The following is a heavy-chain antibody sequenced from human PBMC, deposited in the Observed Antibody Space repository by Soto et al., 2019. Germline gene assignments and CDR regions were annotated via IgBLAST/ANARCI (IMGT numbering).Heavy chain of an antibody. CDR3: AKALWIQLWSKDYYYYYGMDV. J-gene: IGHJ6*02. Sequence: GGSLRLSCAASGFTFSSYAMSWVRQAPGKGLEWVSAISGSGGSTYYADSVKGRFTISRDNSKNTLYLQMNSLRAEDTAVYYCAKALWIQLWSKDYYYYYGMDVWGQGTTVTVSS. D-gene: IGHD5-18*01. V-gene: IGHV3-23*01. CDR1: GFTFSSYA. CDR2: ISGSGGST.